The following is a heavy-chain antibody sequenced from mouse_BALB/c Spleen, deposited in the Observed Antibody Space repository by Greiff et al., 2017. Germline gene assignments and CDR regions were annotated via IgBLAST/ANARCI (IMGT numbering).Heavy chain of an antibody. CDR2: ISSGSSTI. V-gene: IGHV5-17*02. CDR1: GFTFSSFG. CDR3: ARSYGTTVVAPYAMDD. D-gene: IGHD1-1*01. Sequence: EVKVVESGGGLVQPGGSRKLSCAASGFTFSSFGMHWVRQAPEKGLEWVAYISSGSSTIYYADTVKGRFTISRDNPKNTLFLQMTSLRSEDTAMYYCARSYGTTVVAPYAMDDWGQGTSVTVSS. J-gene: IGHJ4*01.